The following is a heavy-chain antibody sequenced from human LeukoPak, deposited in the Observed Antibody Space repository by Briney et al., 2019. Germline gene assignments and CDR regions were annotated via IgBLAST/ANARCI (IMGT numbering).Heavy chain of an antibody. J-gene: IGHJ4*02. CDR2: IWYDGSNQ. CDR1: GLRFRNYG. Sequence: GGSLRLSCAASGLRFRNYGMHWVRQAPGKGLEWVAVIWYDGSNQYYVDSVKGRFTVSRDNAKNTLYLQMNSLRAEDTDVYYCATDRNSGKYYDYWGQGTLVTVSS. D-gene: IGHD1-26*01. V-gene: IGHV3-33*01. CDR3: ATDRNSGKYYDY.